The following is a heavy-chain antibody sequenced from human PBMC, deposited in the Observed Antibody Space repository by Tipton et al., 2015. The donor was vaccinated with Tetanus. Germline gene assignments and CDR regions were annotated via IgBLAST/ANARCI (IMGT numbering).Heavy chain of an antibody. D-gene: IGHD2-21*02. CDR3: ARGMAEASNCGGDCYSDY. CDR2: ISSSSRYI. J-gene: IGHJ4*02. Sequence: SLRLSCAASGFTFSSFWINWVRQAPGKGLEWVSSISSSSRYIYYADSVKGRFTISRDNAKNSLYLQMISLRAEDTAVYSCARGMAEASNCGGDCYSDYWGQGTLVTVSS. V-gene: IGHV3-21*01. CDR1: GFTFSSFW.